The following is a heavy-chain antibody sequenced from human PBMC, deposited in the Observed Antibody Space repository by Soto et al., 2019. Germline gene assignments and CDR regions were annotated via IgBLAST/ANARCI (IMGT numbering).Heavy chain of an antibody. Sequence: QVQLVESGGGVVQPGRSLRLSCAASGFTFSSYAMHWVRQAPGKGLEWVAVISYDGSNKYYADSVKGRFTISRDNSKNALYLQMNSLRAEDTAVYYCARGSLTTVVTHYYFDYWGQGTLVTVSS. V-gene: IGHV3-30-3*01. CDR2: ISYDGSNK. J-gene: IGHJ4*02. CDR3: ARGSLTTVVTHYYFDY. CDR1: GFTFSSYA. D-gene: IGHD4-17*01.